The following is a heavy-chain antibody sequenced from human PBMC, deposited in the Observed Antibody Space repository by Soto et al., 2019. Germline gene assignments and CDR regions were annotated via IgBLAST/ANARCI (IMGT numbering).Heavy chain of an antibody. CDR3: ARDRLGAFDP. D-gene: IGHD3-16*01. CDR1: GGTFSSYA. CDR2: IIPIFGTA. V-gene: IGHV1-69*13. Sequence: SVKVSCKXSGGTFSSYAISWVRQAPGQGLEWMGGIIPIFGTANYAQKFQGRVTITADESTSTAYMELSSLRSEDTAVYYCARDRLGAFDPWGQGTLVTVSS. J-gene: IGHJ5*02.